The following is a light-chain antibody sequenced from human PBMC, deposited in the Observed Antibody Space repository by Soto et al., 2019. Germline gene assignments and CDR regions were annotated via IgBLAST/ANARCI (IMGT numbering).Light chain of an antibody. Sequence: EVVLTQSQGTLSLSPGESATLSCRASQSVSNNYFAWYQQKPGQAPRLLIFGSSDRATGIPDRFSGSGSGTDFTLTISRLEPEDFAVYYCHQYGSSPPYTFGQGTKLEIK. CDR1: QSVSNNY. CDR3: HQYGSSPPYT. CDR2: GSS. J-gene: IGKJ2*01. V-gene: IGKV3-20*01.